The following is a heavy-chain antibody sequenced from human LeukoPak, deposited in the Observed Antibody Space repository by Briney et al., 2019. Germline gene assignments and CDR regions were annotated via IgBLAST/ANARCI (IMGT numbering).Heavy chain of an antibody. CDR1: GFALSDYF. Sequence: KTGGSLRLSCAASGFALSDYFMSWIRQAPGKGLEWVSYISSSGDSIYYADSVKGRFTIPRDNAKNSLFLQLDSLRAEDTAVYYCARDRIVGTTSTWNYFDYWGQGALVTVSS. V-gene: IGHV3-11*01. D-gene: IGHD1-26*01. J-gene: IGHJ4*02. CDR2: ISSSGDSI. CDR3: ARDRIVGTTSTWNYFDY.